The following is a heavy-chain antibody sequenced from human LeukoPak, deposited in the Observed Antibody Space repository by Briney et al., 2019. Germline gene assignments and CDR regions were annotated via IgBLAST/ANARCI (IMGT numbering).Heavy chain of an antibody. CDR3: VRDLPPGSSGWYLGY. V-gene: IGHV3-48*02. CDR2: ISSSGTI. Sequence: PGGSLRLSCAASGFTFSTYSMNWVRQAPGKGLEWVSYISSSGTIYYADSVKGRFTISRDNAKNSLYLQMNSLRDEDTAVYYCVRDLPPGSSGWYLGYWGQGTLVTVSS. CDR1: GFTFSTYS. J-gene: IGHJ4*02. D-gene: IGHD6-19*01.